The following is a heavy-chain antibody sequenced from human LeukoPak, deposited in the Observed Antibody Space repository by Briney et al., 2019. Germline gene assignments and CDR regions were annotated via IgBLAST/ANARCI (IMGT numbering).Heavy chain of an antibody. Sequence: SETLSLTCTVSGGSISSSSYYWGWIRQPPGKGLEWIGSIYYSGSTYYNPSLKSRVTISVDTSKNQFSLKLSSVTAADTAVYYCARHLLGSGGNYYYYYMDVWGKGTTVTISS. CDR1: GGSISSSSYY. V-gene: IGHV4-39*01. CDR3: ARHLLGSGGNYYYYYMDV. J-gene: IGHJ6*03. D-gene: IGHD3-10*01. CDR2: IYYSGST.